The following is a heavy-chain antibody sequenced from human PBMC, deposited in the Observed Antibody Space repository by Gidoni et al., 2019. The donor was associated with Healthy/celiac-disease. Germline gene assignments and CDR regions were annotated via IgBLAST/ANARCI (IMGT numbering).Heavy chain of an antibody. CDR2: INAGNGNT. J-gene: IGHJ6*02. D-gene: IGHD6-6*01. Sequence: QVQLVQSGAEVKKPGASVKVSCKASGYTFTSYAMHWVRQAPGQRLEWMGWINAGNGNTKYSQKFQGRVTITRDTSASTAYMELSSLRSEDTAVYYCARDVAARPGNYYYYYGMDVWGQGTTVTVSS. CDR3: ARDVAARPGNYYYYYGMDV. V-gene: IGHV1-3*01. CDR1: GYTFTSYA.